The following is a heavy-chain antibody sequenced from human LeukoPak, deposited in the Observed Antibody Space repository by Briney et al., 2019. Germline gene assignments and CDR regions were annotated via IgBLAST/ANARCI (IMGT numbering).Heavy chain of an antibody. D-gene: IGHD3-10*01. CDR3: ARDDYGSGSYYDAFDI. J-gene: IGHJ3*02. Sequence: SETLSLTCTVSGGSIISSYWSGIRQPAGKGLEWIGRTYTSGSTNYNPSLKSRVTISVDKSRNQFSLKLSSVTAADTAVYYCARDDYGSGSYYDAFDIWGQGTMVTVSS. CDR2: TYTSGST. CDR1: GGSIISSY. V-gene: IGHV4-4*07.